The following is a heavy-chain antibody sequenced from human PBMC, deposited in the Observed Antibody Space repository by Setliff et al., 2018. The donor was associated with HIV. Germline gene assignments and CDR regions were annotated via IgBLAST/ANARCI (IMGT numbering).Heavy chain of an antibody. D-gene: IGHD1-26*01. CDR1: GFTFSSYR. J-gene: IGHJ4*02. Sequence: PGGSLRLSCAASGFTFSSYRMNWVRQAPGKGLEWVSSIIRDSSYIFYTDSVKGRFTISRDNAKNSLYLQMNSLRAEDTAVYYCARDFFGQRVGATLGYWGQGTLVTVSS. CDR3: ARDFFGQRVGATLGY. V-gene: IGHV3-21*04. CDR2: IIRDSSYI.